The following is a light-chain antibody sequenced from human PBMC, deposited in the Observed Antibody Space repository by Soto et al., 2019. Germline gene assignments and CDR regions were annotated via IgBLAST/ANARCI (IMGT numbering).Light chain of an antibody. CDR1: QAIDSW. V-gene: IGKV1-12*01. CDR2: TGS. Sequence: DIQMTQSPSSVSPSIADRVTITWRASQAIDSWLAWYQQKPGEAPKLLIFTGSLLHSGVPPRFSGSGSGTDFTLTISSLQPEDFATYYCQQTLSLPPTFGQGTKVDIK. CDR3: QQTLSLPPT. J-gene: IGKJ1*01.